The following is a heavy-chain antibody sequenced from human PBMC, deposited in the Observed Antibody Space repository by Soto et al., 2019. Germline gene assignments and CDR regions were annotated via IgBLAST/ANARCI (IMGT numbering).Heavy chain of an antibody. CDR3: AHRRSIDSRGRWAFDI. CDR2: IYWDDDK. D-gene: IGHD3-22*01. CDR1: GFSLSTSGEG. J-gene: IGHJ3*02. Sequence: QITLMESGPTLVKPTQTLTLTCTFSGFSLSTSGEGVGWIRQPPGKALEWLALIYWDDDKRYSPSLKSRLTITKDTTKNQVVLKLSYMDPVDTAAYYSAHRRSIDSRGRWAFDIWGQGTMVTVSS. V-gene: IGHV2-5*02.